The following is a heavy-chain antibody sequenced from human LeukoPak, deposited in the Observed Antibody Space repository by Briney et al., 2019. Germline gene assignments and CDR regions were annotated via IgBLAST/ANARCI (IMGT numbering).Heavy chain of an antibody. V-gene: IGHV1-18*01. CDR2: ISAYNCNT. D-gene: IGHD6-19*01. Sequence: ASVTVSFKATGYTLTNYGINWVRQAPGQGLEWMGGISAYNCNTNYAQKLQGRVTMTIHTSTRTANMELSSLRSDDTAVYCCARVGRAVAGTWFYWSVPWGQGALFTVSS. CDR1: GYTLTNYG. J-gene: IGHJ5*02. CDR3: ARVGRAVAGTWFYWSVP.